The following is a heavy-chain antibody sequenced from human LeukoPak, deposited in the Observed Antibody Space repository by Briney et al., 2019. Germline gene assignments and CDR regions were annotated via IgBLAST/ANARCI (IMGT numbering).Heavy chain of an antibody. V-gene: IGHV3-30*04. CDR2: ISYDGSNK. CDR3: ARSDPGGSIDD. J-gene: IGHJ4*02. CDR1: GFTFSSYA. Sequence: GGSLRLSCAASGFTFSSYAMHWVRQAPGKGLEWVAVISYDGSNKYYADSVKGRFTISRDNSKNTLYLQMNSLRAEDTAVYYCARSDPGGSIDDWGQGTLVTVSS. D-gene: IGHD1-26*01.